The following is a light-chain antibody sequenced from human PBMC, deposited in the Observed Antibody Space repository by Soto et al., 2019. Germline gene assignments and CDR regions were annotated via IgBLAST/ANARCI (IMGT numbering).Light chain of an antibody. CDR1: SSNIGSAY. J-gene: IGLJ2*01. CDR3: AAWDDSLVV. CDR2: RNN. V-gene: IGLV1-47*01. Sequence: QPVLTQPPSASGTPGKTVTISCSGSSSNIGSAYIYWYQHLPGTAPKLLIYRNNQRPSGVPDRFSASKSGTSASLAISGLRSEDDADYYCAAWDDSLVVFGGGTQLTVL.